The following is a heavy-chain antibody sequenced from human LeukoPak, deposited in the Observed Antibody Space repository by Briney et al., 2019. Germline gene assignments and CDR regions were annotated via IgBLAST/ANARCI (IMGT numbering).Heavy chain of an antibody. CDR1: GFTFSSYS. CDR2: ISSGSTYI. V-gene: IGHV3-21*01. Sequence: GGSLRLSCAASGFTFSSYSMNWVRQAPGKGLEWVSSISSGSTYIYYADSVKGRFTISRDNAKNSLYLQMNSLRAEDTAVYYCARGYSYGASGFDYWGQGTLVTVSS. D-gene: IGHD5-18*01. J-gene: IGHJ4*02. CDR3: ARGYSYGASGFDY.